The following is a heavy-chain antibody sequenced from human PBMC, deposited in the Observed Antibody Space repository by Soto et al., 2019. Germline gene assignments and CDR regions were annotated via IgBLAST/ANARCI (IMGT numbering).Heavy chain of an antibody. CDR3: ARPYGGKIGDAPDL. CDR1: GFTFSSYA. J-gene: IGHJ3*01. V-gene: IGHV3-23*01. Sequence: GSLRLSCVGSGFTFSSYAMSWVRQVPGKGLEWVSSISDAVGSAYYVDSVKGRFTISRDNSKKTLYLQMNSLRAEDSAVYYCARPYGGKIGDAPDLWGPGTMVTVSS. D-gene: IGHD4-17*01. CDR2: ISDAVGSA.